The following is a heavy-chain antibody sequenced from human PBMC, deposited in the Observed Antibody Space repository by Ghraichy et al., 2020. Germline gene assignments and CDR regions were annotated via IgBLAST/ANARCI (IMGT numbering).Heavy chain of an antibody. Sequence: LSLTCAASGFTFSTYWMSWVRQTPGKGLEWVANIKQGESDKYYVDSVKGRFTISRDNAKNSLYLQMNSLRAEDTAVYYCAREKKGNYGDYNFFDYWGQGTLVTVSS. D-gene: IGHD4-17*01. CDR1: GFTFSTYW. CDR2: IKQGESDK. V-gene: IGHV3-7*01. CDR3: AREKKGNYGDYNFFDY. J-gene: IGHJ4*02.